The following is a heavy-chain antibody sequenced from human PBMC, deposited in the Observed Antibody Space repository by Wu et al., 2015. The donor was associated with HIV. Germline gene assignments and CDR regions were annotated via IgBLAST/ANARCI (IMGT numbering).Heavy chain of an antibody. CDR3: ARGDRDYYFYMDV. V-gene: IGHV1-69*01. Sequence: QVQLVQSGAEVKKPGASLKVSCKGSAYTFTAYYIHWVRQAPGQGLEWMGWINPRFGTAHYAQQFQGRVTITADDSSTTVYMDLSSLRSDDTALYYCARGDRDYYFYMDVWGKGTTVIVSS. CDR2: INPRFGTA. J-gene: IGHJ6*03. CDR1: AYTFTAYY.